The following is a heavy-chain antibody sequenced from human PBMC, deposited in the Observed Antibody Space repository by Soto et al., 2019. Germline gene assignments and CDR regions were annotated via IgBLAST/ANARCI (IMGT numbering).Heavy chain of an antibody. J-gene: IGHJ6*03. CDR1: GGSISSYY. V-gene: IGHV4-59*08. CDR3: ARNSVAVAATTYYYYYMDV. CDR2: IYYSGST. Sequence: SETLSLTCTVSGGSISSYYWSWIRQPPGKGLEWIGYIYYSGSTNYNPSLKSRVTISVDTSKNQFSLKLSSVTSADTAVYYCARNSVAVAATTYYYYYMDVWGKGTTVTVSS. D-gene: IGHD2-15*01.